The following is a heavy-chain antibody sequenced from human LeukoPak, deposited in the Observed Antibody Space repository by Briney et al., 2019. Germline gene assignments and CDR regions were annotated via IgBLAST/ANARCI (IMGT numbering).Heavy chain of an antibody. CDR3: ARDSGYYGSGSYHN. V-gene: IGHV3-21*01. CDR2: ISSSSSYI. J-gene: IGHJ4*02. D-gene: IGHD3-10*01. CDR1: GFTFSSYS. Sequence: GGSLRLSCAASGFTFSSYSMNWVRQAPGKGLEWVSSISSSSSYIYYADSVKGRFTISRDNAKNSLYLQMNSLRAEDTAVCYCARDSGYYGSGSYHNWGQGTLVTVSS.